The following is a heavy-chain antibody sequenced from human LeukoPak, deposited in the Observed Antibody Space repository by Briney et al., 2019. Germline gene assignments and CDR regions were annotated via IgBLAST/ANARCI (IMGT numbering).Heavy chain of an antibody. CDR1: GGSLGSGSYY. CDR2: IYYSGST. V-gene: IGHV4-39*07. D-gene: IGHD2-15*01. Sequence: SETLSPTCTVSGGSLGSGSYYWGWLRQPPGKGLEWLGSIYYSGSTYYNPSLKSRVTISVDTSKNQFSLKLSSVTAADTAVYYCARDRLVVVVAANNWFDPWGQGTLVTVSS. J-gene: IGHJ5*02. CDR3: ARDRLVVVVAANNWFDP.